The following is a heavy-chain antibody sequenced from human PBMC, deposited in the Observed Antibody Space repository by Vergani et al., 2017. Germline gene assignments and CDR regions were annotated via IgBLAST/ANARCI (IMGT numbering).Heavy chain of an antibody. D-gene: IGHD3-10*01. CDR1: GFTFGYYA. CDR3: VRDQVTMLRGSDALDI. Sequence: EVQLVESGGDLVQPGRSLRLSCTASGFTFGYYAMDWFREAQGQGLEWVGGIRSKAYGQATIYAASVKGRFTISRDDSNSIAYLQMNNLQTEDTAMYYCVRDQVTMLRGSDALDIWGQGTMVTVSS. CDR2: IRSKAYGQAT. V-gene: IGHV3-49*03. J-gene: IGHJ3*02.